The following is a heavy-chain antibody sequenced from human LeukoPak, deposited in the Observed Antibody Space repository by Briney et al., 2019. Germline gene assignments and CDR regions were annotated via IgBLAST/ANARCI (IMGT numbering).Heavy chain of an antibody. D-gene: IGHD4-17*01. CDR2: IIPILGTA. CDR1: GGTFSSYA. Sequence: ASVKVSCKASGGTFSSYAISWVRQAPGQGLEWMGRIIPILGTANYAQEFQGRVTITADKSTSTAYMELSSLRSEDTAVYYCASGDYGDSPFDYWGQGTLVTVSS. V-gene: IGHV1-69*04. CDR3: ASGDYGDSPFDY. J-gene: IGHJ4*02.